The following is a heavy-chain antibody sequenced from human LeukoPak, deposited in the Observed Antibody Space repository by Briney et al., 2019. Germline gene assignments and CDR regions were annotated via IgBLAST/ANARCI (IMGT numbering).Heavy chain of an antibody. Sequence: ASVKVSFKASGFTFTSSAVQWVRQARGQRLEWMGWINAGNGNTKYSQKFQGRVTITRDTTASTVYMELSSLRSEDTAAYYCARDLDSSREDVWGRGTTVTVSS. V-gene: IGHV1-3*01. D-gene: IGHD3-22*01. CDR1: GFTFTSSA. CDR3: ARDLDSSREDV. CDR2: INAGNGNT. J-gene: IGHJ6*02.